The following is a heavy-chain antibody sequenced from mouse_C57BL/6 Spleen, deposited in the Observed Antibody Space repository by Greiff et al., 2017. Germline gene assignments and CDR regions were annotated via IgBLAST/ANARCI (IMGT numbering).Heavy chain of an antibody. V-gene: IGHV5-4*03. D-gene: IGHD2-5*01. CDR3: ARTPNYSNWYYFDY. J-gene: IGHJ2*02. CDR2: ISDGGSYT. Sequence: EVKLVESGGGLVKPGGSLKLSCAASGFTFSSYAMSWVRQTPEKRLEWVATISDGGSYTYYPDNVKGRFTISRDNAKNNLYLQMSHLKSEDTAMYYCARTPNYSNWYYFDYWGQGTSLTVSS. CDR1: GFTFSSYA.